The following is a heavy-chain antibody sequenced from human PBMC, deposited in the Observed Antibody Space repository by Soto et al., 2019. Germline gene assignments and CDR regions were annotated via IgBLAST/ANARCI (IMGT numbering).Heavy chain of an antibody. V-gene: IGHV1-18*01. J-gene: IGHJ4*02. CDR3: ARGRYGDY. CDR1: GYDFTTYG. D-gene: IGHD1-1*01. Sequence: QVHLVQSGAEVKKPGASVKVSCKGSGYDFTTYGITWVRQAPGQGLEWMAWISAHNGNTDYAQKLQGRVTVTRDTSTSTAYMELRSRRADDRAVYYCARGRYGDYWGQGALVTVSS. CDR2: ISAHNGNT.